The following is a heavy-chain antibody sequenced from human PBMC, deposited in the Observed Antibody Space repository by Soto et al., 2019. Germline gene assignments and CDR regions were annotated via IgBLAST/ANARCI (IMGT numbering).Heavy chain of an antibody. CDR2: TYYRSKWYN. D-gene: IGHD2-2*01. CDR1: GDSVSSNSAA. Sequence: PSQSLSLTCAISGDSVSSNSAAWNWIRQSPSRGLEWLGRTYYRSKWYNDYAVSVKSRITINPDTSKNQFSLQLNSVTPEDTAVYYCAREVVGGVVVPAATNWFDPWGQGTLVTVSS. V-gene: IGHV6-1*01. J-gene: IGHJ5*02. CDR3: AREVVGGVVVPAATNWFDP.